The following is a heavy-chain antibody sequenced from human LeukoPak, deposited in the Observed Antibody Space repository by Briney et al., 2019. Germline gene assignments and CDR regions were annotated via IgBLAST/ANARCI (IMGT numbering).Heavy chain of an antibody. CDR2: IYYSGST. D-gene: IGHD3-10*01. Sequence: PSETLSLTCTVSGGSISSYYWSWIRQPPGKGLEWIGYIYYSGSTNYNPSLKSRVTISVDTSKNQFSLKLSSVAAADTAVYYCARAMVRGVHYYYYYGMDVWGQGTTVTVSS. J-gene: IGHJ6*02. V-gene: IGHV4-59*08. CDR3: ARAMVRGVHYYYYYGMDV. CDR1: GGSISSYY.